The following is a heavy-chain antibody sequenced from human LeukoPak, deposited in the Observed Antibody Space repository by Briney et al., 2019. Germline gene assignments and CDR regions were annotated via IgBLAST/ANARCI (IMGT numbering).Heavy chain of an antibody. CDR3: ARTYADFWSGYYYWFDH. Sequence: SETLSLTCAVYGGSFSGYYWSWIRQPPGKGLEWIGEINHSGSTNYNPTLKSRVTISVDTSKNQFSLKLSSVTAADTAVYYCARTYADFWSGYYYWFDHWGQGTLVTVSS. CDR1: GGSFSGYY. D-gene: IGHD3-3*01. V-gene: IGHV4-34*01. CDR2: INHSGST. J-gene: IGHJ5*02.